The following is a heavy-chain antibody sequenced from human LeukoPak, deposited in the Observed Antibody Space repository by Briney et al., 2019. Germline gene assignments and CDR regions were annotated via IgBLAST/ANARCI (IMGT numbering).Heavy chain of an antibody. D-gene: IGHD6-19*01. V-gene: IGHV4-39*07. CDR1: GGSISSSSYY. Sequence: PSETLSLTCTVSGGSISSSSYYWGWIRQPPGKGLEWIGSIYYSGSTYYNPSLKSRVTISVDTSKNQFSLKLSSVTAADTAVYYCARGRSNRIAVAATDYWGQGTLVTVSS. J-gene: IGHJ4*02. CDR3: ARGRSNRIAVAATDY. CDR2: IYYSGST.